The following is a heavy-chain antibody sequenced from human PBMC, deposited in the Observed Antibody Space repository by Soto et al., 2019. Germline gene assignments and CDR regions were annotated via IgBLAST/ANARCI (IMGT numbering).Heavy chain of an antibody. CDR3: ARVGGDIVVVVAATDDYYYYMDV. J-gene: IGHJ6*03. CDR1: GGSFSGYY. CDR2: INHSGST. D-gene: IGHD2-15*01. Sequence: SETLSLTCAVYGGSFSGYYWSWIRQPPGKGLEWIGEINHSGSTNYNPSLKSRVTISVDTSKNQFSLKLSSVTAADTAVYYCARVGGDIVVVVAATDDYYYYMDVCGKGTTVTVSS. V-gene: IGHV4-34*01.